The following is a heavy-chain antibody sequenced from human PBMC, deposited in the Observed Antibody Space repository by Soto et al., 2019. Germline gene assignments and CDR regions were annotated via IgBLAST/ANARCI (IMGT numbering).Heavy chain of an antibody. D-gene: IGHD7-27*01. CDR3: ARGRYCLTGRCFPNWFDS. J-gene: IGHJ5*01. Sequence: SDTLSLTCSVSGDSIYNFDYFWAWIRQPPGQALEYIGYIYKSATTYYNPSFESRVAISVDTSKSQFSLNVTSVTAADTAVYFCARGRYCLTGRCFPNWFDSWGQGALVTVSS. CDR1: GDSIYNFDYF. V-gene: IGHV4-30-4*02. CDR2: IYKSATT.